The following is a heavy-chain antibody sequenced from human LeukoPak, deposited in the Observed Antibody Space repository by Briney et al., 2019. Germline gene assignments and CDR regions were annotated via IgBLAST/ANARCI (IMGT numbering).Heavy chain of an antibody. V-gene: IGHV4-34*01. CDR1: GGSFSGYY. J-gene: IGHJ6*02. Sequence: PSETLSLTCAVYGGSFSGYYWSWIRQPPGKGLEWIGEINHSGSTNYNPSLKSRVTISVDTSKNQFSLKLSSVTAADTAVYYCASKPALGYCSSTCCRYGMDVWGQGTTVTVSS. D-gene: IGHD2-2*01. CDR2: INHSGST. CDR3: ASKPALGYCSSTCCRYGMDV.